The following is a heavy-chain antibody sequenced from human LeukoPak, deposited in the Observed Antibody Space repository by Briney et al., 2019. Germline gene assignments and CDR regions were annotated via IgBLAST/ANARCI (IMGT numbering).Heavy chain of an antibody. CDR2: VYPGDSVT. V-gene: IGHV5-51*01. D-gene: IGHD1-26*01. J-gene: IGHJ6*03. CDR1: GYNFTTYW. CDR3: ARYGAQYYYYYMDV. Sequence: GESLKISCTGSGYNFTTYWIGWVRQMPGKGLEWMGIVYPGDSVTRYSPSFQGQVTISADKSINTVYLQWSSLRASDTAMYYCARYGAQYYYYYMDVWGTGTTVTVSS.